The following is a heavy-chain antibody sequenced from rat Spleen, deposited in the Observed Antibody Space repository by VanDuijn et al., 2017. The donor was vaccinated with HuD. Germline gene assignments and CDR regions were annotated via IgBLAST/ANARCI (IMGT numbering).Heavy chain of an antibody. D-gene: IGHD1-2*01. CDR1: GFTFSDYF. CDR3: ARQRQQLYNWYFDF. Sequence: EVQLVESGGGLVQPGRSLKLSCAASGFTFSDYFMAWVRQAPKKGLEWVASISYEGVSTFYGDSVKGRFTISRDNAKDTLYLQLNSLRSEDTATYYCARQRQQLYNWYFDFWCPGTMVTVSS. V-gene: IGHV5-22*01. CDR2: ISYEGVST. J-gene: IGHJ1*01.